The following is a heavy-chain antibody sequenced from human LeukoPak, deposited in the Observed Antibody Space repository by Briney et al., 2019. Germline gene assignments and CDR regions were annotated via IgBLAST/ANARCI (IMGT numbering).Heavy chain of an antibody. Sequence: VASVKVSCKASGGTFSSYAISWVRQAPGQGLEWMGGIIPIFGTANYAQKFQGRVTITADESTSTAYMELSSLRSEDTAVYYCARLEQLLWFGELSLWGQGTLVTVSS. CDR1: GGTFSSYA. V-gene: IGHV1-69*13. J-gene: IGHJ4*02. CDR3: ARLEQLLWFGELSL. D-gene: IGHD3-10*01. CDR2: IIPIFGTA.